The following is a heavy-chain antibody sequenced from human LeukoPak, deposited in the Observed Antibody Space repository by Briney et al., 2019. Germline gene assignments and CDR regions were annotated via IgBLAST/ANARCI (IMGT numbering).Heavy chain of an antibody. Sequence: GGSLRLSCAASGFTFSNAWMGWVRQAPGKGLEWVGRIKSKTDGGTTDYAAPVKGRFTISRDDSKNTLYLQMNSLKTEDTAVYYCTRIIKSGSFDYWGQGTLVTVSS. CDR2: IKSKTDGGTT. J-gene: IGHJ4*02. V-gene: IGHV3-15*01. CDR3: TRIIKSGSFDY. D-gene: IGHD1-26*01. CDR1: GFTFSNAW.